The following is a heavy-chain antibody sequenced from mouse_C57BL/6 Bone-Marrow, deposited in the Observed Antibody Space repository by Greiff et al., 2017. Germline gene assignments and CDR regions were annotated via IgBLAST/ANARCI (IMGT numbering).Heavy chain of an antibody. CDR2: IRNKANNHAT. CDR3: TDTTVVEGGWYFDV. CDR1: GFTFSDAW. D-gene: IGHD1-1*01. V-gene: IGHV6-6*01. Sequence: EVKVVESGGGLVQPGGSMKLSCAASGFTFSDAWMDWVRQSPEKGLEWVAEIRNKANNHATYYAESVKGRFTISRDDSKSSVYLQMNSLRAEDTGIEYCTDTTVVEGGWYFDVWGTGTTVTVSS. J-gene: IGHJ1*03.